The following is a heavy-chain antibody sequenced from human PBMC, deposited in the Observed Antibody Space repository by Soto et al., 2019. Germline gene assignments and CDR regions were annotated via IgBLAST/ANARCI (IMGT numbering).Heavy chain of an antibody. J-gene: IGHJ4*02. CDR2: IYYSGST. V-gene: IGHV4-59*08. D-gene: IGHD2-2*01. CDR3: ARHCKCSTPRYCSSTSCLDY. CDR1: GGSISSYY. Sequence: SETLSLTCTVSGGSISSYYWSWIRQPPGKGLEWIGYIYYSGSTNYNPSLKSRVTISVDTSKNQFSLKLSSVTAADTAVYYCARHCKCSTPRYCSSTSCLDYWGQGTLVTVSS.